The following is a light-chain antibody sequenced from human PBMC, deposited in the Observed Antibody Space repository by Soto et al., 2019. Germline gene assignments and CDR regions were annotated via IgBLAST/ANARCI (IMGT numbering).Light chain of an antibody. CDR2: DVT. CDR3: YSYAGSHNYV. V-gene: IGLV2-23*02. CDR1: SSDVGSYNL. Sequence: QSALTQPASVCGSPGQSITISCTGTSSDVGSYNLVSWYQQHPGKAPKLMIYDVTKRPSGVSDRFSGSKSDNTASLTISGLQAEDEADYYCYSYAGSHNYVFGTGTKVTVL. J-gene: IGLJ1*01.